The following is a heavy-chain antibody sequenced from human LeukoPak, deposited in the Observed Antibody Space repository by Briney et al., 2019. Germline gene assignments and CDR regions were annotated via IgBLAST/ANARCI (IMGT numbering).Heavy chain of an antibody. J-gene: IGHJ4*02. CDR2: IRFDGTTQ. Sequence: PGGSLRLSCAASGFVFSSYGIHWVRQAPGKGLEWVSFIRFDGTTQYYADSVKGRFTISRDNSKFTVHLLMTSLRPEDTAVYYCSKESNYDNSGYFNWGQGTLVTVSS. V-gene: IGHV3-30*02. D-gene: IGHD3-22*01. CDR3: SKESNYDNSGYFN. CDR1: GFVFSSYG.